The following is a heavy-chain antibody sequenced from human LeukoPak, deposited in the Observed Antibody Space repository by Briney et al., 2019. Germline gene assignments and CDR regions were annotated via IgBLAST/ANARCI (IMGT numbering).Heavy chain of an antibody. CDR2: IYHSGST. CDR1: GGSISSGGYS. J-gene: IGHJ6*03. D-gene: IGHD1-1*01. V-gene: IGHV4-30-2*02. Sequence: SQTLSLTCAVSGGSISSGGYSWSWIRQPPGKGLEWIGYIYHSGSTYYNPSLKSRVTISVDTSKNQFSLKLSSVTAADTAVYYCARTSPRDYYYYYYMDVWGKGTTVTVSS. CDR3: ARTSPRDYYYYYYMDV.